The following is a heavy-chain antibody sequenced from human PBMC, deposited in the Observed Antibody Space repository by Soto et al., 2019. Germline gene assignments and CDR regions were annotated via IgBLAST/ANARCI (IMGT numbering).Heavy chain of an antibody. CDR2: INAGNGNE. V-gene: IGHV1-3*01. CDR1: GYTFNSYA. D-gene: IGHD1-1*01. Sequence: QVQLVQSGAEVKKPGASVKVSCKASGYTFNSYAMHWVRQAPGQRLEWMGWINAGNGNEKHSQKFQGRVTITRDTSASTAYMELSSLRSEDTAVYYCARDGSILDYWGQGTLVTVSS. J-gene: IGHJ4*02. CDR3: ARDGSILDY.